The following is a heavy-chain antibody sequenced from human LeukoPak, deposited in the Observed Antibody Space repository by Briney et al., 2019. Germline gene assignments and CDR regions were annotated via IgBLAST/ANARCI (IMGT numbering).Heavy chain of an antibody. V-gene: IGHV1-69*05. Sequence: SLKVSCKASRGTLRIYTTRSVRQAPEQRVEWRGGIYPILGKANYEQKSQERVTITTDDSTSTAYMELSSLSSEDTAVYYCARAVSGVGDYFDYWGQGTLVTVSS. CDR1: RGTLRIYT. J-gene: IGHJ4*02. CDR2: IYPILGKA. D-gene: IGHD3-16*01. CDR3: ARAVSGVGDYFDY.